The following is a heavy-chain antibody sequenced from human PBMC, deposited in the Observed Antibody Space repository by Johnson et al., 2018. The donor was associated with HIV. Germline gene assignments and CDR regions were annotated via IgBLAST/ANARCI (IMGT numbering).Heavy chain of an antibody. CDR2: IWYDGINK. V-gene: IGHV3-33*01. CDR1: GFTFSSYG. Sequence: VQLVESGGGVVQPGRSLRLSCAAFGFTFSSYGIHWVRQAPGKGLEWVAVIWYDGINKYYADSVKGRFTISRDNSKNTLYLQMNSLRAEDTAVYYCARGLAADAFDIWGQGTMVTVSS. CDR3: ARGLAADAFDI. J-gene: IGHJ3*02. D-gene: IGHD6-13*01.